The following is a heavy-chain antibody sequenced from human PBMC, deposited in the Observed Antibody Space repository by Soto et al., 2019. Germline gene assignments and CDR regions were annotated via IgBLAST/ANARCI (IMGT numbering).Heavy chain of an antibody. J-gene: IGHJ6*02. Sequence: SETLSLTCTLSGGSISISSYYWGWIRQTPGKGLEWIGSMYFTGSSYYNPSLNSRVTISLDTSKNQFSLKLSSLTAEDTALYFCARHEGSNPFYYGVDVWGQGTTVTVSS. CDR1: GGSISISSYY. V-gene: IGHV4-39*01. CDR2: MYFTGSS. CDR3: ARHEGSNPFYYGVDV. D-gene: IGHD6-13*01.